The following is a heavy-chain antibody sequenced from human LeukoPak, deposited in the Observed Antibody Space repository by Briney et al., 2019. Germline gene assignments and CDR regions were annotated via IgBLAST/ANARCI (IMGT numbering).Heavy chain of an antibody. Sequence: GGSLRLSCAASGFTFSNYWMHWVRQAPGKGLEWVSSINGSGGRTYYADSVKGRFTISRDNSKNTLYLQMNSLRAEDTAVYYCAKPARTDAFDIWGQGTMVTVSS. CDR2: INGSGGRT. CDR1: GFTFSNYW. J-gene: IGHJ3*02. CDR3: AKPARTDAFDI. V-gene: IGHV3-23*01. D-gene: IGHD1-14*01.